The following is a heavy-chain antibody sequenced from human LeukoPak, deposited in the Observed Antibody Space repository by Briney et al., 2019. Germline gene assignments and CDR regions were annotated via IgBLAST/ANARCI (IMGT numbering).Heavy chain of an antibody. Sequence: PGGSLRLSCAASGFTFSDYDMHWVRQAPGKGLEWVAFIRNDGSNECYPDSVKGRFTISRDNSRNTLYLQMNSLRPEDTAVYYCAKGGSASHNWFDPWGQGTLVTVSS. CDR2: IRNDGSNE. J-gene: IGHJ5*02. CDR1: GFTFSDYD. V-gene: IGHV3-30*02. CDR3: AKGGSASHNWFDP. D-gene: IGHD2-15*01.